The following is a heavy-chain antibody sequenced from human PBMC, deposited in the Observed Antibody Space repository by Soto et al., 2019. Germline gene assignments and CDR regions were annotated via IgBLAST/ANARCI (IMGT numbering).Heavy chain of an antibody. J-gene: IGHJ5*02. CDR2: IIPIFGTA. V-gene: IGHV1-69*13. CDR1: GGTFSSYA. CDR3: ARDGTVTTFPGEFDP. D-gene: IGHD4-17*01. Sequence: SVKVSCKASGGTFSSYAISWVRQAPGQGLEWMGGIIPIFGTANYAQKLQGRVTITADASTSTAYMELSSLRSDDTAVYYCARDGTVTTFPGEFDPWGQGTLVTVSS.